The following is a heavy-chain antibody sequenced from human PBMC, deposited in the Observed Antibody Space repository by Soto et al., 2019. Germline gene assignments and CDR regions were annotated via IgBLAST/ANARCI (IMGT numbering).Heavy chain of an antibody. D-gene: IGHD6-6*01. CDR3: ARRGLSSSSRFRYHYYGIDG. J-gene: IGHJ6*02. CDR2: MNPNSGNT. Sequence: ASVKVSCKASGYTFTSDDINWVRQATGQGLEWMGWMNPNSGNTGYAQKFQGRVTMTRNTSISTAYMELSSLRSEDTAVYYCARRGLSSSSRFRYHYYGIDGWGQGTSVTVSS. CDR1: GYTFTSDD. V-gene: IGHV1-8*01.